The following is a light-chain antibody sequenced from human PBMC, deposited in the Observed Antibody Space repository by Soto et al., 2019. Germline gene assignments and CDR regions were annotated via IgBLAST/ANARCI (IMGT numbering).Light chain of an antibody. CDR1: QSISSY. CDR3: QQSYSTPGT. V-gene: IGKV1-39*01. CDR2: ASS. J-gene: IGKJ1*01. Sequence: DIQMTPSPSSLSASVGDRVTITCRASQSISSYLNWYQQKPGKAPKLLIYASSSLQSGVPSRFSGSGSGTDFTLTISSLQPEDVATYYCQQSYSTPGTFGQGTKVEIK.